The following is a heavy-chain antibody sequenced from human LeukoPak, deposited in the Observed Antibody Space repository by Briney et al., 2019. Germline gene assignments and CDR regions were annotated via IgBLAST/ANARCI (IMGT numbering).Heavy chain of an antibody. Sequence: GASVKVSCKASGYTFTSYDINWVRQATGQGREWMGWMNPNSGNTGYAQKFQGRVTMTRNTYISTAYMELTSLRSEDTAAYYCARTILGMGDYWGQGTLVTVSS. D-gene: IGHD7-27*01. V-gene: IGHV1-8*01. CDR1: GYTFTSYD. CDR2: MNPNSGNT. CDR3: ARTILGMGDY. J-gene: IGHJ4*02.